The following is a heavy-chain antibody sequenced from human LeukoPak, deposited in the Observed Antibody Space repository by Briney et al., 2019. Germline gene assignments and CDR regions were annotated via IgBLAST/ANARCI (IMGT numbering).Heavy chain of an antibody. J-gene: IGHJ1*01. CDR3: ARVDSGSACAS. V-gene: IGHV3-64*01. CDR2: ISKNGRST. D-gene: IGHD6-19*01. CDR1: RFTLSSYS. Sequence: GGSLRLSCAASRFTLSSYSMHWVRQAPGEGLEFVSAISKNGRSTYYANSVRGRFTISRDISKNTLYLQMGSLRPEDMAVYYCARVDSGSACASWGQGILVTVSS.